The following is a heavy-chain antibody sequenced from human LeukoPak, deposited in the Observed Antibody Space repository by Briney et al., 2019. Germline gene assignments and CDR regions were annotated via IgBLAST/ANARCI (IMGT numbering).Heavy chain of an antibody. CDR1: GYTFTSYY. V-gene: IGHV1-46*01. D-gene: IGHD2-15*01. CDR3: ARDRNYCSGGSCYSYDGWFDP. CDR2: INPSGGST. J-gene: IGHJ5*02. Sequence: ASVEVSCKPSGYTFTSYYMHWVRQAPGQGLEWMGIINPSGGSTSYAQKFQGRVTMTRDTSTSTVYMELSSLRSEDTAVYYCARDRNYCSGGSCYSYDGWFDPWGQGTLVTVSS.